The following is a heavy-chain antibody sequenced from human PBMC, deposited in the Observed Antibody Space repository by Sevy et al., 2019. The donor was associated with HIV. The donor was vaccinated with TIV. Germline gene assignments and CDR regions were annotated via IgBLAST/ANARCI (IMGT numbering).Heavy chain of an antibody. CDR1: GFTFSSYD. CDR3: TRNGGGFDNGFDP. J-gene: IGHJ5*02. CDR2: ISSSGSSI. V-gene: IGHV3-48*03. D-gene: IGHD2-8*01. Sequence: GGSLRLSCTASGFTFSSYDMNWVRQAPGKGLEWVSKISSSGSSIYYADSVKGRFTISRDNVKNSLNLQMNSLRAEDTAVYYCTRNGGGFDNGFDPWGQGTLVTVSS.